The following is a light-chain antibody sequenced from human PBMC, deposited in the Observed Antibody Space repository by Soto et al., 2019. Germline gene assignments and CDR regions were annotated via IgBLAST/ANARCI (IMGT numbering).Light chain of an antibody. CDR3: QQCAHSPRT. J-gene: IGKJ1*01. CDR1: QTVTSNY. V-gene: IGKV3-20*01. Sequence: EIVLTQSPGTLSLSPGERATLSCRASQTVTSNYVAWYQQKPGQAPRLIIDDASNRATGIPDRFSGSASDTDFTLTSSTLEPEDFAVYYCQQCAHSPRTFGQGTKVEV. CDR2: DAS.